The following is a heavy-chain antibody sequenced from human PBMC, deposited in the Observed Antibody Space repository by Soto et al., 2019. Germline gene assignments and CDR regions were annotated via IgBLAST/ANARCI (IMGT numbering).Heavy chain of an antibody. CDR1: GGSISSGGYY. CDR3: ATMGTPATGLYYFDY. D-gene: IGHD1-7*01. Sequence: SETLSLTCTVSGGSISSGGYYWSWIRQHPGKGLEWIEYIYYSGSTYYNPSLKSRVTISVDTSKNQFSLKLSSVTAADTAVYYCATMGTPATGLYYFDYWGQGTLVTVS. V-gene: IGHV4-31*03. J-gene: IGHJ4*02. CDR2: IYYSGST.